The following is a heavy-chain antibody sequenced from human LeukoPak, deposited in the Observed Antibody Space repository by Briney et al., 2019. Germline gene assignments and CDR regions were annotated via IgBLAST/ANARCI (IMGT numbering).Heavy chain of an antibody. D-gene: IGHD3-9*01. CDR1: DGSFSGFY. J-gene: IGHJ4*02. Sequence: SETLSLTCAVYDGSFSGFYWGWIRQSPEKGLKWIGEISHGGALTNYSPSFRSRVSLSVDTSKNQFSLKLRSVTAADTAVYYCADTSNYRVTIPDYWGQGTLVTVSS. V-gene: IGHV4-34*01. CDR3: ADTSNYRVTIPDY. CDR2: ISHGGALT.